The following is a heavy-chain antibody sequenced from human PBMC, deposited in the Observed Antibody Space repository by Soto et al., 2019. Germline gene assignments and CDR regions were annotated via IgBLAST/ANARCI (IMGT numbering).Heavy chain of an antibody. J-gene: IGHJ4*02. CDR3: AKDVWAYKYFDC. D-gene: IGHD1-1*01. Sequence: GGSLRLSCAASGFTLSNYGVNWVRQAPGKGLEWVTGISGSGGRTYYADSVRGRFTISRDNSKNTLYLQMNSLRAEDTALYHCAKDVWAYKYFDCWGQGTLVTVSS. V-gene: IGHV3-23*01. CDR1: GFTLSNYG. CDR2: ISGSGGRT.